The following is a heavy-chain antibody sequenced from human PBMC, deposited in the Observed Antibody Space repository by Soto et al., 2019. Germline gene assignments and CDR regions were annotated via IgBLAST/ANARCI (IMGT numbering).Heavy chain of an antibody. CDR2: ISSSGSTI. CDR1: GFTFSDYY. CDR3: ARLNAHYDFWSGYYPLYGMDV. J-gene: IGHJ6*02. Sequence: LSLSCAASGFTFSDYYMSWIRQAPGKGLEWVSYISSSGSTIYYADSVKGRFTISRDNAKNSLYLQMNSLRAEDTAVYYCARLNAHYDFWSGYYPLYGMDVWGQGTTVTVSS. D-gene: IGHD3-3*01. V-gene: IGHV3-11*01.